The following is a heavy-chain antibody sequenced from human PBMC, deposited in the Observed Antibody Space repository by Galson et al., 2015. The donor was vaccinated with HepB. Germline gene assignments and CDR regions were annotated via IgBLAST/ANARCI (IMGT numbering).Heavy chain of an antibody. Sequence: SLRLSCAASGFTFSAYSLHWVRQAPGKGLEWEAGISNDGSNKYYADSVKGRFTISRANSRNTIYLHMNSLRVEDTAIYYCAREEYGSGWYGSVMGNWFDPWGQGTLVTVSS. V-gene: IGHV3-30*04. J-gene: IGHJ5*02. D-gene: IGHD6-19*01. CDR1: GFTFSAYS. CDR3: AREEYGSGWYGSVMGNWFDP. CDR2: ISNDGSNK.